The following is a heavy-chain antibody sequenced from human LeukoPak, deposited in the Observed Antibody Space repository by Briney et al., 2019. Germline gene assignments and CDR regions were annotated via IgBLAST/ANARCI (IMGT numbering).Heavy chain of an antibody. CDR2: INPTSGAT. J-gene: IGHJ4*02. CDR1: GYTFTNYY. D-gene: IGHD6-19*01. Sequence: ASVKVSCKASGYTFTNYYIHWARQAPGQGLEWMGWINPTSGATNYAQKFQGRVTMTRDTSISTAYMELSSLRFDDTALYYCVRRQGGGWYGFDYWGQGTLVTVSS. V-gene: IGHV1-2*02. CDR3: VRRQGGGWYGFDY.